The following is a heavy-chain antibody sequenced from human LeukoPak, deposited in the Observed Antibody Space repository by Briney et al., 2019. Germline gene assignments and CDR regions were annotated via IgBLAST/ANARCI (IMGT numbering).Heavy chain of an antibody. CDR3: ARDLLPSSVAGTFCY. V-gene: IGHV3-30*02. CDR2: IRYDGSNK. D-gene: IGHD6-19*01. CDR1: GFTFSSYG. Sequence: GGSLRLSCAASGFTFSSYGMHWVRQAPGKGLEWVAFIRYDGSNKYYADSVKGRFTISRDNAKNSLYLQMNSLRAEDTAVYYCARDLLPSSVAGTFCYWGQGTLVTVSS. J-gene: IGHJ4*02.